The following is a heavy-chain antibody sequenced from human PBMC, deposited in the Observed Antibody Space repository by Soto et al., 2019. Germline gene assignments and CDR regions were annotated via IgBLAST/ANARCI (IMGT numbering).Heavy chain of an antibody. V-gene: IGHV4-31*03. J-gene: IGHJ5*02. D-gene: IGHD4-17*01. CDR2: IYYSGST. Sequence: PSETLSLTCTVSGGSTSSGGYYWSWIRQHPGKGLEWIGYIYYSGSTYYNPSLKSRVTISVDTSKNQFSLKLSSVTAADTAVYYCARARATYGGNGHNWFDPWGQGTLVTVSS. CDR3: ARARATYGGNGHNWFDP. CDR1: GGSTSSGGYY.